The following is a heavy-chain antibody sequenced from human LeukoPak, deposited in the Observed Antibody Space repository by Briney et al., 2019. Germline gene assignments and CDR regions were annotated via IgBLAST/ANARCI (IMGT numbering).Heavy chain of an antibody. J-gene: IGHJ6*03. CDR3: ARDPYSGGYGDYYYYYMDL. V-gene: IGHV3-21*01. Sequence: GGSLRLSCAASGFTFSSYAMGWVRQAPGKGLEWVSSITSSSSYIYYADSVKGRFTISRDNAKNSLYLRMNSLKAEDTAVYYCARDPYSGGYGDYYYYYMDLWGQGTTVTISS. CDR1: GFTFSSYA. D-gene: IGHD1-26*01. CDR2: ITSSSSYI.